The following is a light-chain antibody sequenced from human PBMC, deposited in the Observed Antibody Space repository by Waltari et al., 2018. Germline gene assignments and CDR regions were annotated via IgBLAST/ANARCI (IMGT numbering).Light chain of an antibody. V-gene: IGLV1-40*01. CDR3: QSHDINLSSWV. CDR1: SSNIGAGFD. J-gene: IGLJ3*02. Sequence: QSVLTQPPSVSGAPGQRVTIACTGRSSNIGAGFDGHWYQQVPGTAPKLLLYISNTRASGVPERFSGSTSGNSASLAIAGLQAEDEADYYCQSHDINLSSWVFGGGTKLTVL. CDR2: ISN.